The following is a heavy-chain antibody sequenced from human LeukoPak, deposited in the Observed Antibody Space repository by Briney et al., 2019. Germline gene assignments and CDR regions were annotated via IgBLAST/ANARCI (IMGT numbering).Heavy chain of an antibody. CDR1: GYSISSGSYY. J-gene: IGHJ6*03. CDR3: ARVMVRGRGYYYYYMDV. Sequence: SETLSLTCTVSGYSISSGSYYWSWIRQPAGKGLEWIGRIYTSGSTNYNPSLKSRVTISVDTSKNQFSLKLSSVTAADTAVYYCARVMVRGRGYYYYYMDVWGKGTTVTISS. V-gene: IGHV4-61*02. CDR2: IYTSGST. D-gene: IGHD3-10*01.